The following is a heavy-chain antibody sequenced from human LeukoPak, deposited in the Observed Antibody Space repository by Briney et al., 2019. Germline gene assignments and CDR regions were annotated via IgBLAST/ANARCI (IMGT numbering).Heavy chain of an antibody. Sequence: PSETLSLTCTVSGGSISSSAYYCGWIRQSPGKGLEWIGSVHSSGNTNYAPSLNSRVTLSVDTSKNQFSLNLSSVTAADTAVCYCARCLATGGRVSFDYWGQGTLVTVSS. CDR1: GGSISSSAYY. CDR2: VHSSGNT. D-gene: IGHD6-13*01. J-gene: IGHJ4*02. V-gene: IGHV4-39*01. CDR3: ARCLATGGRVSFDY.